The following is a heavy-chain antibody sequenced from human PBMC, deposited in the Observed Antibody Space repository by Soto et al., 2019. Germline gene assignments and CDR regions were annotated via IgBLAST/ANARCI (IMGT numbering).Heavy chain of an antibody. CDR3: AKFEGNPLEFWYLDF. D-gene: IGHD1-1*01. V-gene: IGHV3-23*01. CDR2: IHGGGGAT. CDR1: GFTFSAYA. Sequence: EVQLLESGGGLVQPGGSLRLSCAASGFTFSAYAMGWVRQAPGKGLEWVSTIHGGGGATHYADAVKGRFTISRADSKNTLYAPMNSLRAQDTAVYYSAKFEGNPLEFWYLDFWGRGTLVTVSS. J-gene: IGHJ2*01.